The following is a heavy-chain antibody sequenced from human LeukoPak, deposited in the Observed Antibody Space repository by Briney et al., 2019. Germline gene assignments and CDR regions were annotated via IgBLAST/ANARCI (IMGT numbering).Heavy chain of an antibody. V-gene: IGHV3-33*06. CDR3: AKRGPNRSDQWSYYFDY. J-gene: IGHJ4*02. D-gene: IGHD1-26*01. CDR2: IWYDGSNK. CDR1: GFTFSSYG. Sequence: PGGSLRLSCAASGFTFSSYGMHWVRQAPGKGLEWVAVIWYDGSNKYYADSVKGRFTISRDNSKNTLYLQMNTVRADDTALYYCAKRGPNRSDQWSYYFDYCGQGTLVTVSS.